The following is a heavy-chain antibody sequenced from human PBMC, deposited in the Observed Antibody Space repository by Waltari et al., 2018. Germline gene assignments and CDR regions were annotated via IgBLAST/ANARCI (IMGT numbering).Heavy chain of an antibody. CDR1: GFTFSSYA. Sequence: QVQLVESGGGVVQPGRSLRLSCAASGFTFSSYAMHWVRQARGKGLAWVAVISYDGSNKYYADSVKGRFTISRDNSKNTLYLQMNSLRAEDTAVYYCAREIGGGEVYSSSWYGWFDPWGQGTLVTVSS. CDR2: ISYDGSNK. J-gene: IGHJ5*02. V-gene: IGHV3-30-3*01. D-gene: IGHD6-13*01. CDR3: AREIGGGEVYSSSWYGWFDP.